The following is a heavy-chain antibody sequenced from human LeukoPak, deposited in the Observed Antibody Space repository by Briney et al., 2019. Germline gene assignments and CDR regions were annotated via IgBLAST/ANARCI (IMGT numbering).Heavy chain of an antibody. Sequence: GGSLRLSCVASGFTFSSYGMHWVRQAPGKGLEWVAFIRYDGSNEYVDSVKGRFTISRDNSKNTLYLQMNSLKPEDTAVYYCANLARPLDYWGQGALVTVSS. CDR2: IRYDGSNE. V-gene: IGHV3-30*02. CDR1: GFTFSSYG. CDR3: ANLARPLDY. J-gene: IGHJ4*02. D-gene: IGHD6-6*01.